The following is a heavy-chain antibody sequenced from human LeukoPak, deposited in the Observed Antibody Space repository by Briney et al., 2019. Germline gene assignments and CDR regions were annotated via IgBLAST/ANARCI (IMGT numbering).Heavy chain of an antibody. CDR1: GFTFSSYE. J-gene: IGHJ4*02. V-gene: IGHV3-48*03. CDR2: ISSSGSTI. D-gene: IGHD6-13*01. CDR3: ARDEGSSWYPTFDY. Sequence: GGSLRLSCAASGFTFSSYEMNWVRQAPGKGLEWVSYISSSGSTIYYADSVKGRFTISRDNAKTSLYLQMNSLRAEDTAVYYCARDEGSSWYPTFDYWGQGTLVTVSS.